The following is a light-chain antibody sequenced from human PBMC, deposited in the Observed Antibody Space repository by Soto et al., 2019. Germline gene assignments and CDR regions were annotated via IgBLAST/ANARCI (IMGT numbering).Light chain of an antibody. Sequence: DIQMTQSPSTLSASVGDKVTITCRASQSISSWLAWYQQKPGKAPKLQIYKASTLESGVPSNFSGSGSGTEFTLSISSLQPEDFATYYCQQYNSYPWTFGQGTKVDVK. V-gene: IGKV1-5*03. J-gene: IGKJ1*01. CDR3: QQYNSYPWT. CDR2: KAS. CDR1: QSISSW.